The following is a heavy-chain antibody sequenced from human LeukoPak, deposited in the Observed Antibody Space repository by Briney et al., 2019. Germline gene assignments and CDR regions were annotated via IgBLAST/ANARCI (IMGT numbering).Heavy chain of an antibody. V-gene: IGHV4-4*07. CDR3: ARDSWGYYYDSSGPFLTVYFDL. CDR1: GGSISSYY. CDR2: IYTSGSI. Sequence: SETLSLTCTVSGGSISSYYWSWIRQPAGKGLEWIGRIYTSGSINYNPSLKSRVTISVDKPKNQFSLKLSSVTAADTAVYYCARDSWGYYYDSSGPFLTVYFDLWGRGTLVTVSS. J-gene: IGHJ2*01. D-gene: IGHD3-22*01.